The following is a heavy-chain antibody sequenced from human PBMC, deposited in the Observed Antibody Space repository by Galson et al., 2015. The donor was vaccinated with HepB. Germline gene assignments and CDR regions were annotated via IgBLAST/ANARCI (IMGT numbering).Heavy chain of an antibody. D-gene: IGHD3-9*01. J-gene: IGHJ4*02. CDR1: GYMFFTYP. CDR3: ARVPNIFSGRGPVDH. CDR2: INTSNKSP. V-gene: IGHV7-4-1*02. Sequence: SVKVSCKASGYMFFTYPIIWVRQAPGQGLEWLGWINTSNKSPTYAHGFTGRFVFSLDMSVSTAYQQINSLQPYDSAVYYCARVPNIFSGRGPVDHWGQGTLVTVSS.